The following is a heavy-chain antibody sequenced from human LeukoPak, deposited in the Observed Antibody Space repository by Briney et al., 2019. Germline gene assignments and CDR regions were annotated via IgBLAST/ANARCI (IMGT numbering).Heavy chain of an antibody. CDR3: ARVRSNWNYEGLDY. V-gene: IGHV3-33*01. CDR2: IWYDGSNK. CDR1: GFTFSSYG. J-gene: IGHJ4*02. D-gene: IGHD1-7*01. Sequence: GGSLRLSCAASGFTFSSYGMHWVRQAPGKGLEWVAVIWYDGSNKYYADSVKGRFTISRDNSKNTLYLRMNSLRAEDTAVYYCARVRSNWNYEGLDYWGQGTLVTVSS.